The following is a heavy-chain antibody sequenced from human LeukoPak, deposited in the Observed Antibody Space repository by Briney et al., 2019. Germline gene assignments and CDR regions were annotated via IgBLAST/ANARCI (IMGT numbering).Heavy chain of an antibody. V-gene: IGHV3-74*01. Sequence: INSDGSSTSYADSVKGRFTISRDNAKNTLYLQMNSLRAEDTAVYYCARDATHCGGDCYSDYWGQGTLVTVSS. J-gene: IGHJ4*02. D-gene: IGHD2-21*02. CDR2: INSDGSST. CDR3: ARDATHCGGDCYSDY.